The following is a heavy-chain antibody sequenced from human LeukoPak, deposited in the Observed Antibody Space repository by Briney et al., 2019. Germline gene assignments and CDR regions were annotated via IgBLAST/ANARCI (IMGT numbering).Heavy chain of an antibody. CDR3: AREVFTYSSSWYDY. CDR2: IYYSGST. CDR1: GGSISSHY. J-gene: IGHJ4*02. V-gene: IGHV4-59*11. Sequence: SETLSLTCTVSGGSISSHYWCWIRQPPGKGLEWIGYIYYSGSTNYNPSLKSRVTISVDTSKNQFSLKLSSVTAADTAVYYCAREVFTYSSSWYDYWGQGTLVTVSS. D-gene: IGHD6-13*01.